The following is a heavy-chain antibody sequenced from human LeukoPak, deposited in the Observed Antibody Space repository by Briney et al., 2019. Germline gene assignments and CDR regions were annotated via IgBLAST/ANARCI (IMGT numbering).Heavy chain of an antibody. CDR3: AIGSYFQH. CDR2: ISGSGAGT. Sequence: GGSLRLSCAASGFTFSSYAMNWVRQAPGKGLEWVSSISGSGAGTSYADSVKGRFTISRDNSKNTLYLQMNSLRAEDTAVYYCAIGSYFQHWGQDTLVTVSS. V-gene: IGHV3-23*01. CDR1: GFTFSSYA. J-gene: IGHJ1*01.